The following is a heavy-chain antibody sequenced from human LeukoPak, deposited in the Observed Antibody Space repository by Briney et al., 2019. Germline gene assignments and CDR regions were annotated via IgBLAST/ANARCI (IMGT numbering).Heavy chain of an antibody. CDR3: AKMVGYCSSTSCYDGDDY. Sequence: SGGSLRLSCAASGFTFSSYGMHWVRQAPGKGLEWAAFIRYDGSNKYYADSVKGRFTISRDNSKNTLYLQMNSLRAEDTAVYYCAKMVGYCSSTSCYDGDDYWGQGTLVTVSS. CDR1: GFTFSSYG. D-gene: IGHD2-2*01. V-gene: IGHV3-30*02. J-gene: IGHJ4*02. CDR2: IRYDGSNK.